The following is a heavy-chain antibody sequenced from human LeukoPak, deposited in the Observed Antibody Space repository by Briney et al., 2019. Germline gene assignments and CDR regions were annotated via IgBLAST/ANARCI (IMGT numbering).Heavy chain of an antibody. CDR3: ARGAIFGVTPRGYGMDV. J-gene: IGHJ6*02. CDR2: MNPNNGGT. V-gene: IGHV1-8*01. CDR1: GYTFTIYD. D-gene: IGHD3-3*01. Sequence: ASVKVSCKASGYTFTIYDINWVRQAPGQGLEWVGWMNPNNGGTVYAQKFQSRVTMTRDTSTGTLYMELNSLKSEDTAVYYCARGAIFGVTPRGYGMDVWGQGTTVTVSS.